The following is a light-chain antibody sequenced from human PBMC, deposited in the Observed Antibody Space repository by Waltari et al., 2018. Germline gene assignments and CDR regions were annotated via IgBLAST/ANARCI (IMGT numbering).Light chain of an antibody. CDR1: SSNIGNTY. J-gene: IGLJ1*01. Sequence: QSVFTHPPSVSAAPGQTVTLPCSRSSSNIGNTYVSWYPQPPGLAPKLLIYDNNKRPSGIPDRFSGSKSGTSATLGITGLQTGDEADYYCGAWDTSLSVYVFGTGTKVTVL. V-gene: IGLV1-51*01. CDR2: DNN. CDR3: GAWDTSLSVYV.